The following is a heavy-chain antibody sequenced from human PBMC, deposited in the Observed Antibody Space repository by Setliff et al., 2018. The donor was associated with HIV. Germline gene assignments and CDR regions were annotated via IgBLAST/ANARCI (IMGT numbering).Heavy chain of an antibody. CDR1: TDSISNSH. CDR3: ARDAGPHYGSGPPLEY. J-gene: IGHJ4*02. CDR2: IFGSGTT. Sequence: PSETLSLTCSVSTDSISNSHWSWMRQTAGKGLEWIGRIFGSGTTHYNPSLESRVTMSIDTAKKQFFLRLNSVTAADTAVYYCARDAGPHYGSGPPLEYWGQGIQVTVSS. V-gene: IGHV4-4*07. D-gene: IGHD3-10*01.